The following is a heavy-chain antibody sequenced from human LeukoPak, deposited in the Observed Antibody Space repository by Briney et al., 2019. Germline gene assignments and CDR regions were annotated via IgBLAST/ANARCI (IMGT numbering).Heavy chain of an antibody. D-gene: IGHD3-10*01. CDR3: ARAHITQGVVDGFDI. CDR2: IYHSGST. Sequence: SQTLSLTCTVSGGSISSGGYYWGWIRQHPGKGLEWIGYIYHSGSTYYNPSLKSRVIISVDTSKNQFSLKLSSVTAADTAVYYCARAHITQGVVDGFDIWGQGTMVTVSS. CDR1: GGSISSGGYY. V-gene: IGHV4-31*03. J-gene: IGHJ3*02.